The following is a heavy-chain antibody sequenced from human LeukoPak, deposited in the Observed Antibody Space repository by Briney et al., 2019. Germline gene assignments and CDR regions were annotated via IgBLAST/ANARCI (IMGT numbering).Heavy chain of an antibody. J-gene: IGHJ4*02. CDR1: GGSISSYY. CDR3: ARGAHDFWSGYYTGSYYFDY. V-gene: IGHV4-4*07. D-gene: IGHD3-3*01. Sequence: SETLSLTCTVSGGSISSYYWSWIRQPAGKGLEWIGRIYTSGSTNYNPSLKGRVTMSVDTSKNQFSLKLSSVTAADTAVYYCARGAHDFWSGYYTGSYYFDYWGQGTLVTVSS. CDR2: IYTSGST.